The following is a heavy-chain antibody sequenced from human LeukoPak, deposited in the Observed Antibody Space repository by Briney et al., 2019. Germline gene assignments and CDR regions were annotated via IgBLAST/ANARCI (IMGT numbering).Heavy chain of an antibody. Sequence: PGGSLRLSCAASGLTFSDAWMSWIRQAPGKGLEWVANIKQDGSEKNYLDSVKGRFTISRDNAKNSLYLQMNNLRAEDTAVYYCARNRGWQQFDYWGQGTLVTVSS. J-gene: IGHJ4*02. D-gene: IGHD4-23*01. CDR1: GLTFSDAW. V-gene: IGHV3-7*01. CDR2: IKQDGSEK. CDR3: ARNRGWQQFDY.